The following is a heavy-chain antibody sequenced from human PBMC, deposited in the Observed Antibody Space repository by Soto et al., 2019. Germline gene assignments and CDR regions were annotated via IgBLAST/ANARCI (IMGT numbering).Heavy chain of an antibody. J-gene: IGHJ6*02. V-gene: IGHV3-21*02. Sequence: EVQLVESGGGLVKPGGSLRLSCAASGFTLSRYIMNWVRQVPGKGLEWVSSISSTPGDILYADSVKGRFTVSRDDAGNSVFLQMNSLRAEDTAVYYCVRDFEIRSRLVPTWGRDFSSYDMDVWGQGTTVSVSS. CDR1: GFTLSRYI. D-gene: IGHD6-13*01. CDR2: ISSTPGDI. CDR3: VRDFEIRSRLVPTWGRDFSSYDMDV.